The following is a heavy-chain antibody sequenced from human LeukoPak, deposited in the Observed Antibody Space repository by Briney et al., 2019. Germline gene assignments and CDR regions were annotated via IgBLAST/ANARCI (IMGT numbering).Heavy chain of an antibody. Sequence: PAETLSLTCTVSGDSISSSYWSWIRQSPGKGLVWIGRIYKDGSTIYNPSLKSRVTISIDTSRNQFSLKLTSVTAADTAVYYYARRVTEGIPVNEGNWFDPWGQGTLVTVSS. CDR3: ARRVTEGIPVNEGNWFDP. J-gene: IGHJ5*02. CDR1: GDSISSSY. D-gene: IGHD2-2*01. V-gene: IGHV4-59*08. CDR2: IYKDGST.